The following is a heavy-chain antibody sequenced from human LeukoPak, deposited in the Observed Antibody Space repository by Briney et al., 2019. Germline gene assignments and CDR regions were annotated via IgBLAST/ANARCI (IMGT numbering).Heavy chain of an antibody. J-gene: IGHJ4*02. CDR1: GFTFSSYW. Sequence: GGSLRLSCAASGFTFSSYWMHWARQAPGKGLVWVSRINTEGSTTTYADSVKGRFTISRDNAKNTLYPQMNSLRAEDTAVYYCAKPIVGATYYFDYWGQGTLVTVSS. D-gene: IGHD1-26*01. V-gene: IGHV3-74*01. CDR2: INTEGSTT. CDR3: AKPIVGATYYFDY.